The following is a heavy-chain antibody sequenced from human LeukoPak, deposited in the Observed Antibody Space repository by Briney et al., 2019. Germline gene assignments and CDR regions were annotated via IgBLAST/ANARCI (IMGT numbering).Heavy chain of an antibody. CDR1: GGSISSSSYY. V-gene: IGHV4-39*07. D-gene: IGHD3-3*01. J-gene: IGHJ4*02. Sequence: SETLSLTCTVSGGSISSSSYYWGWIRQPPGKGLEWIGEINHSGSTNYNPSLKSRVTISVDTSKNQFSLKLSSVTAADTAVYYCARGRDYDFWSGYYRGLRFDYWGQGTLVTVSS. CDR2: INHSGST. CDR3: ARGRDYDFWSGYYRGLRFDY.